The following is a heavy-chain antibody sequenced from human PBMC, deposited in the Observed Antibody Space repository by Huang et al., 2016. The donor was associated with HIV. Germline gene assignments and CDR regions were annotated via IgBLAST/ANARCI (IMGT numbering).Heavy chain of an antibody. CDR3: VRVPRITFGGGYFDF. D-gene: IGHD3-16*01. J-gene: IGHJ4*02. Sequence: QVQLVQSGAGVKEPGSSVKVSCKASGVSFNNDAYGWVRQAPGRGLEWMCGVIPMFGESMYAQKFQGRVTFSADKSTSTAFMELESLRFDDTAMYYCVRVPRITFGGGYFDFWGQGTLVTVSS. V-gene: IGHV1-69*10. CDR2: VIPMFGES. CDR1: GVSFNNDA.